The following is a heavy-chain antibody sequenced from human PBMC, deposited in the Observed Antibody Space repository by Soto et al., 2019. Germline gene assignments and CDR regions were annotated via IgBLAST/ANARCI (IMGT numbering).Heavy chain of an antibody. CDR2: ISYDGSNK. V-gene: IGHV3-30*18. Sequence: QVQLVESGGGVVQPGRSLRLSCAASGFTFSSYGMHWVRQAPGKGLEWVAVISYDGSNKYYADSVKGRFTISRDNSKNTQYLQMNSLRAEDTAVYYCAKEPPIIVATTPYFDYWGQGTLVTVSS. D-gene: IGHD5-12*01. CDR3: AKEPPIIVATTPYFDY. J-gene: IGHJ4*02. CDR1: GFTFSSYG.